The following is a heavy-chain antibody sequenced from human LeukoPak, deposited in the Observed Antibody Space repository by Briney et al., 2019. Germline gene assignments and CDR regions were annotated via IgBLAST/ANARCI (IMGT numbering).Heavy chain of an antibody. CDR2: IVVGSGST. CDR3: AASAPSWRSIFDD. CDR1: GSTFTSSA. V-gene: IGHV1-58*02. J-gene: IGHJ4*02. D-gene: IGHD3-16*01. Sequence: ASVKVSCKASGSTFTSSAMQWVRQARGQHLEWIGWIVVGSGSTKYAQEFQDRVTITRDMFTSTAYMELSSLRSEDTAVYYCAASAPSWRSIFDDWGQGTLVTVSS.